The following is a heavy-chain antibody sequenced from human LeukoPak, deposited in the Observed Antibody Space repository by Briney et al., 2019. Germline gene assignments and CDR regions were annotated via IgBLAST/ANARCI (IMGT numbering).Heavy chain of an antibody. CDR3: AKNGGSQCYSHLDS. Sequence: GGSLRLSCAASGFTFSSYAMSWVRQAPGKGLEWVSGTSGSDGSTYYAGSVKGRFTISRDNYKNTLYLQMNSLRVEDTAVYYCAKNGGSQCYSHLDSWGQGTLVTVSS. D-gene: IGHD2-15*01. J-gene: IGHJ4*02. CDR1: GFTFSSYA. CDR2: TSGSDGST. V-gene: IGHV3-23*01.